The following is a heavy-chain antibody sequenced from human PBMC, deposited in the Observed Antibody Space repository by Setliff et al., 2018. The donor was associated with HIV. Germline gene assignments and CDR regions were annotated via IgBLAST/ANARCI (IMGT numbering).Heavy chain of an antibody. Sequence: PAETLSLTCAVYGGSFSGYYWFWLRQPPGKGLEWIGEINHSGSTNYNPSLKSRVTITVDTSKNKFSLKLSSVTAADTAVYYCARGPRYGSGNYYYYYSYMDVWGKGTTVTVSS. CDR3: ARGPRYGSGNYYYYYSYMDV. CDR2: INHSGST. J-gene: IGHJ6*03. CDR1: GGSFSGYY. D-gene: IGHD3-10*01. V-gene: IGHV4-34*01.